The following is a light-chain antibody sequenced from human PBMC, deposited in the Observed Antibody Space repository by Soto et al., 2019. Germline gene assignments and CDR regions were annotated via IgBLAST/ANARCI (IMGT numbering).Light chain of an antibody. J-gene: IGKJ4*01. Sequence: EIVLTQSPATLSLSPGDRATLSCRASQSVTSSLAWFQQKPGQAPRLLIYDVSRRATAIPARFSGSGSGTDFTLITSSLEPVDFAIYYCQQRTSWPTFGGGTKVEIK. V-gene: IGKV3-11*01. CDR2: DVS. CDR1: QSVTSS. CDR3: QQRTSWPT.